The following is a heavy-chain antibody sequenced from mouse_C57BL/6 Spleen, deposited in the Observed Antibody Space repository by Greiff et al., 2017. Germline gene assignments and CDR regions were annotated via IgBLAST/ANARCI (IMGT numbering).Heavy chain of an antibody. Sequence: QVQLQQPGTELVKPGASVKLSCKASGYTFTSYWMHWVKQRPGQGLEWIGNLHPTNGGTNYNEKFKSKATLTVDKSSSTAYMQLSSLTSEDSAGENCSSDDNYCLDYWGQGTTLTVSS. J-gene: IGHJ2*01. CDR1: GYTFTSYW. CDR3: SSDDNYCLDY. CDR2: LHPTNGGT. D-gene: IGHD2-1*01. V-gene: IGHV1-53*01.